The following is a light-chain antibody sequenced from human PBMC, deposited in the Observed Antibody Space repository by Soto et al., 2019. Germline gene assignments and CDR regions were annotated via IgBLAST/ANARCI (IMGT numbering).Light chain of an antibody. CDR3: QQYGGSPPYT. Sequence: ETVLTQSPGTLSLSPGERATLSCRASQSVSTSYLAWYQQKIGQAPRLLIFAASTRATGIPDRFSGSGSGTDFTLTISRLEPEDFAVYYCQQYGGSPPYTFGQGTKLEIK. CDR1: QSVSTSY. J-gene: IGKJ2*01. V-gene: IGKV3-20*01. CDR2: AAS.